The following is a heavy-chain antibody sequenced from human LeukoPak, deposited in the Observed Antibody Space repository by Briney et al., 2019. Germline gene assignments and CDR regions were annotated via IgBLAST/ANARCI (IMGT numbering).Heavy chain of an antibody. CDR1: GFTFSSSP. V-gene: IGHV3-23*01. J-gene: IGHJ3*02. CDR2: TGPV. Sequence: TGGSLRLSCAASGFTFSSSPINWVRQAPGKGLEWVSSTGPVHYADSVKGRFTIPRDDSKNTLFLQMNSLRAEDTAIYYCAKDSFSYNGIFDALDIWGQGTMVTVSS. D-gene: IGHD2-8*01. CDR3: AKDSFSYNGIFDALDI.